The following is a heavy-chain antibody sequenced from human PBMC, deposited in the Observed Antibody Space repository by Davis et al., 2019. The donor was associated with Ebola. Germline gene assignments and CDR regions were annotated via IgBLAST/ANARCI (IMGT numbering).Heavy chain of an antibody. V-gene: IGHV3-74*01. CDR3: AKPGYKTYYDYYFDD. CDR2: INGDRSTT. D-gene: IGHD3-3*01. Sequence: GESLKISCAASGFTFSTFWMHWVRQAPGKGLVWVSRINGDRSTTSYADSVKGRFTISRDNSKNTLYLQINNLRAEDTAIYYCAKPGYKTYYDYYFDDWGQGTLVTVSS. CDR1: GFTFSTFW. J-gene: IGHJ4*02.